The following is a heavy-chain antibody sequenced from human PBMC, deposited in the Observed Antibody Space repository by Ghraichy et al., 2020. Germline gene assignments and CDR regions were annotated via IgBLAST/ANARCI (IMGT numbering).Heavy chain of an antibody. D-gene: IGHD3-10*01. CDR1: GFTFSNYW. CDR3: ARRYYFGSETYAVDI. J-gene: IGHJ3*02. V-gene: IGHV3-7*01. CDR2: IKQDGSEK. Sequence: LSLTCAASGFTFSNYWMNWVRQAPGKGLEWVANIKQDGSEKYYVDSVKGRFTISRDNAKNSLYLQMNSLRAEDTAVYFCARRYYFGSETYAVDIWGQGTMVTVSS.